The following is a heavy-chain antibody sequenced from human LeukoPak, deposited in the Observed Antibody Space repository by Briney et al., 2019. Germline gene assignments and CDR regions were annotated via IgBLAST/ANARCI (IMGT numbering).Heavy chain of an antibody. CDR2: IYYSGST. V-gene: IGHV4-59*08. D-gene: IGHD4-17*01. CDR3: ARRVAKSTVSFDY. J-gene: IGHJ4*02. CDR1: GGSISSYY. Sequence: SETLSHTCTVSGGSISSYYWSWIRQPPGKGLEWIGYIYYSGSTNYNPSLKSRVTISVDTSKNQFSLKLSSVTAADTAVYYCARRVAKSTVSFDYWGQGTLVTVSS.